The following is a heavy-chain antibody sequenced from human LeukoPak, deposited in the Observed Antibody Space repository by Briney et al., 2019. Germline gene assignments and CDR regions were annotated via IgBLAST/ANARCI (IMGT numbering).Heavy chain of an antibody. CDR3: ARVAVAGPTGWFDS. CDR1: GFALRSYT. Sequence: PGGSLRLSCAASGFALRSYTVTWVRQAPGKGLKWVSSISSTSAYIYYAESVKGRFSISRDNVDNVVHLQMSSLTNEDTAVYYCARVAVAGPTGWFDSWGQGTLVTVSS. V-gene: IGHV3-21*01. D-gene: IGHD6-19*01. CDR2: ISSTSAYI. J-gene: IGHJ5*01.